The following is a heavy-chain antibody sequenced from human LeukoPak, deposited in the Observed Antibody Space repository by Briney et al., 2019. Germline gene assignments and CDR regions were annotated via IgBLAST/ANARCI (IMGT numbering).Heavy chain of an antibody. V-gene: IGHV3-48*03. CDR1: GFTFSSYE. D-gene: IGHD2-2*01. CDR3: ARVVRGYQLPRGWFDP. J-gene: IGHJ5*02. CDR2: ISSSGSTI. Sequence: PGGSLRLSCAASGFTFSSYEMNWVRQAPGKGLEWVSYISSSGSTIYYADSVKGRFTISRDNAKNSLYLQMNSLRAEDTAVYYCARVVRGYQLPRGWFDPWGQGTLVTVSS.